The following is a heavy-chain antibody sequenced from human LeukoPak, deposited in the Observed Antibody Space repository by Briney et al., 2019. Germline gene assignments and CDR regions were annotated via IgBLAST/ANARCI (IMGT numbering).Heavy chain of an antibody. CDR2: IRYDGSNK. J-gene: IGHJ4*02. CDR1: GFTFSSYG. V-gene: IGHV3-30*02. D-gene: IGHD1-7*01. Sequence: GGSLRLSCAASGFTFSSYGMHWVRQALGKGLEWVAFIRYDGSNKYYADSVKGRFTISRDNSKNTLYLQMNSLRAEDTAVYYCAKETFNWNYVIDYWGQGTLVTVSS. CDR3: AKETFNWNYVIDY.